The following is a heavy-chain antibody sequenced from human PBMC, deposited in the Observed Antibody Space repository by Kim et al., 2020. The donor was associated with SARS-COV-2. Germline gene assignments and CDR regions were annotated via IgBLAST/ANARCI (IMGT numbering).Heavy chain of an antibody. D-gene: IGHD6-19*01. J-gene: IGHJ6*02. CDR2: ITWNSGSI. CDR1: GFTFDDYA. Sequence: GGSLRLSCAASGFTFDDYAMEWVRQAPGKGLEWVAGITWNSGSIGYADSVKGRFAISRDNAKNSLYLQMNSLRTEDTALSYCAGWSYYGMDVWGQGTTVTVSS. V-gene: IGHV3-9*01. CDR3: AGWSYYGMDV.